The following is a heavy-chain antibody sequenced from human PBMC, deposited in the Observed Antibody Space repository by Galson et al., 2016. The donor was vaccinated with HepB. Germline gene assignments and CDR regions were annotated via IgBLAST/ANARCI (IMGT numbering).Heavy chain of an antibody. Sequence: PALVKPTQTLTLTCTLSGFSLSPSGVGVAWICQPPGKALEWLALIYWDDDKRYSPSLKSRLTITKDTSKNQVVLTMTNMDHVDTGTYYCARWFGQYYFDFWGQGTLVTVSS. J-gene: IGHJ4*02. D-gene: IGHD3-10*01. V-gene: IGHV2-5*02. CDR2: IYWDDDK. CDR3: ARWFGQYYFDF. CDR1: GFSLSPSGVG.